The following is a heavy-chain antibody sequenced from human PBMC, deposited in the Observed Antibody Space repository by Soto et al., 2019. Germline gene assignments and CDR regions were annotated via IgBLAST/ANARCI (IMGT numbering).Heavy chain of an antibody. V-gene: IGHV4-39*01. J-gene: IGHJ6*03. CDR3: ARGLPPEDASGLEALYYYYYMDV. CDR2: IYYSGST. Sequence: QLQLQESGPGLVKPSETLSLTCTVSGGSISSSSYYWGWIRQPPGKGLEWIGSIYYSGSTYYNPSLKSRVTISVATSKNQFSLKLSSVTAADTAVYYCARGLPPEDASGLEALYYYYYMDVWGKGTTVTVSS. CDR1: GGSISSSSYY. D-gene: IGHD2-21*02.